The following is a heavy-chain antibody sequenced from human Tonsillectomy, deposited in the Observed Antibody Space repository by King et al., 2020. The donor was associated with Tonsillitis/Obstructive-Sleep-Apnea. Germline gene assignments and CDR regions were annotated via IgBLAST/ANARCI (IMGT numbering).Heavy chain of an antibody. CDR3: ARDEGGNDITGYYYYMDV. D-gene: IGHD5-12*01. CDR1: GFTFSSYS. Sequence: VQLVESGGGLVKPGGSLRLSCAASGFTFSSYSMNWVRQAPGKGLEWVSSISSSSSYIYYADSVKGRFTISRDNAKNSLYLQMHSLRAEDTAVYYCARDEGGNDITGYYYYMDVWGKGTTVTVSS. J-gene: IGHJ6*03. V-gene: IGHV3-21*01. CDR2: ISSSSSYI.